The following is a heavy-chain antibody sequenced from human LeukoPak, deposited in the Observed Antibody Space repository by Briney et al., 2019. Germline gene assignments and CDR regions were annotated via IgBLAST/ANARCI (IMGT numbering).Heavy chain of an antibody. Sequence: SETLSLTCTVSGGSISTYYWSWLRQPAGKGLEWIGRIYSSGSTNYNPSLKSRVTMSVDTSKNQFSLKLRSVTAADTAVYYCARLTADAFDIWGQGTMVTVSS. V-gene: IGHV4-4*07. J-gene: IGHJ3*02. CDR1: GGSISTYY. D-gene: IGHD1-20*01. CDR3: ARLTADAFDI. CDR2: IYSSGST.